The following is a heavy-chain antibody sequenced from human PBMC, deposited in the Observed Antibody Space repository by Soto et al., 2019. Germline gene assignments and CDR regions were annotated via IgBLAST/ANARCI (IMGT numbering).Heavy chain of an antibody. CDR2: INHSGST. Sequence: SETMCLTCTVYGGSIVGYCCSWIRQPPGKGLEWIVEINHSGSTNYHPPLKRRVTISVDTSKNQFSLTLTSVTAAGIAVYYCARGGSKRSFDSWGQGTPVTVSS. CDR1: GGSIVGYC. CDR3: ARGGSKRSFDS. V-gene: IGHV4-34*01. J-gene: IGHJ4*02. D-gene: IGHD3-10*01.